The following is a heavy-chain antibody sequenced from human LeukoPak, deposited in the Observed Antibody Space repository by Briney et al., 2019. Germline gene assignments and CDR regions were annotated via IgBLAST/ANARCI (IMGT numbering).Heavy chain of an antibody. CDR3: ARDWRLDWFDP. D-gene: IGHD3-3*01. CDR1: GFTFSSYW. Sequence: GGSLRLSCAASGFTFSSYWMSWVRQAPGKGLEWVAIIKQDGSEKYYVDSVKGRFTISRDNTKNSLYLQMNSLRAEDTAVYYCARDWRLDWFDPRGQGTLVTVSS. V-gene: IGHV3-7*01. CDR2: IKQDGSEK. J-gene: IGHJ5*02.